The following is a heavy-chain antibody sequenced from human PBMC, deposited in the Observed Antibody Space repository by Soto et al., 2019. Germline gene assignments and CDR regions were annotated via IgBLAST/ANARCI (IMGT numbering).Heavy chain of an antibody. CDR1: GDTISSTRW. V-gene: IGHV4-4*02. Sequence: SETLSLTCTVSGDTISSTRWWSWVRLSPGKGLEWIGEIYHLGRTNYNPSLKSRVTLSIDKSNNQFSLTLTSVTAADTAVYYCARTYDSSGPNSGGYGFDIWGQGTMVTVSS. CDR3: ARTYDSSGPNSGGYGFDI. CDR2: IYHLGRT. D-gene: IGHD3-22*01. J-gene: IGHJ3*02.